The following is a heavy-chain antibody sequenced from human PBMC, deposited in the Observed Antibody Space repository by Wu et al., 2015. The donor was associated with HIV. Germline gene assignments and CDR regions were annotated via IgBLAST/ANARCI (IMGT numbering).Heavy chain of an antibody. CDR1: QSTFSDYY. V-gene: IGHV1-2*07. CDR3: RPDGPSSSRSGTQLPIIIYYYMDV. J-gene: IGHJ6*03. Sequence: QVQLVQSGPEVKRPRASVKVSCRSSQSTFSDYYIHWVRQAPGQGLEWMGWINPKTGDTDSAHYLCGQTHHDPGHVHRHGLLELTWLTYDDTATILLRPDGPSSSRSGTQLPIIIYYYMDVVGTRTSGHRLL. D-gene: IGHD3-10*01. CDR2: INPKTGDT.